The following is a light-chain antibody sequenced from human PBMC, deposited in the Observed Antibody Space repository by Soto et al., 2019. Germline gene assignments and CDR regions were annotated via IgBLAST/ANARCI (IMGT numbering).Light chain of an antibody. CDR2: DAS. Sequence: DIQMTQSPSTLSASVGYRVTITCRASQSISSWLAWYQQKPGKAPKLLIYDASSLESGVPSRFSGSGSGTEFTLTISSLQPDDFATYYCKQYNRYSWTFGQGTKVEIK. V-gene: IGKV1-5*01. CDR1: QSISSW. CDR3: KQYNRYSWT. J-gene: IGKJ1*01.